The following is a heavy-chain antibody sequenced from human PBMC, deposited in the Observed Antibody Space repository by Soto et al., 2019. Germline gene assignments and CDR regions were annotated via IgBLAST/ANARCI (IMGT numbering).Heavy chain of an antibody. Sequence: EVQLVKSGGGLVKPGGSLRLSCAASGFTFSSYTMSWVRQAPGKGLEWVSSITSSSTYLYYADSVKGRFTISRDNAKNSLYLQMNSLRAEDTAVYFCARDLVIYASSSVPFDFWGQGSLVTVSS. J-gene: IGHJ4*02. D-gene: IGHD6-6*01. CDR3: ARDLVIYASSSVPFDF. CDR1: GFTFSSYT. V-gene: IGHV3-21*01. CDR2: ITSSSTYL.